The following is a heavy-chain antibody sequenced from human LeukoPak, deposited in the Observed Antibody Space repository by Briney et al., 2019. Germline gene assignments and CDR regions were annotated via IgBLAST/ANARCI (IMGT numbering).Heavy chain of an antibody. J-gene: IGHJ4*02. V-gene: IGHV4-39*07. CDR3: ARDSGRRFDY. D-gene: IGHD1-14*01. CDR2: IYYSGST. CDR1: GGSISSSSYY. Sequence: SDTLSLTCTVSGGSISSSSYYWGWIRQPPGKGVEWIGSIYYSGSTYYNPSLKSRVTISVDTSKNQFSLKLSSVTAADTAVYYCARDSGRRFDYWGQGTLVTVSS.